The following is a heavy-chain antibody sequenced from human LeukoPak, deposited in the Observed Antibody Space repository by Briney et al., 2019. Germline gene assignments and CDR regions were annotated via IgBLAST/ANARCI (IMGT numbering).Heavy chain of an antibody. V-gene: IGHV3-48*03. CDR1: GFTFSSYE. CDR2: ISSSGSTI. Sequence: GGSLRLSCAASGFTFSSYEMNWVRQAPGKGLEWVSYISSSGSTIYYADSVKGRFTISRDNSKNTLYLQMNSLRAEDTAVYYCAKVYYSSGYRRPTDYWGQGTLVTVSS. CDR3: AKVYYSSGYRRPTDY. J-gene: IGHJ4*02. D-gene: IGHD3-22*01.